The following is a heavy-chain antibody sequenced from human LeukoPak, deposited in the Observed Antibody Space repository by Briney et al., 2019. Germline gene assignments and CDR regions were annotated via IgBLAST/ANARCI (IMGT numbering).Heavy chain of an antibody. D-gene: IGHD3-9*01. Sequence: SGTLSLTCAVSGGSISSSNWWSWVRQPPGKGLEWIGEIYHSGSTNYNPSLKSRVTISVDKSKNQFSLKLSSVTAADTAVYYCARDRYFDWSEYYYYYMDVRGKGTTVTISS. CDR1: GGSISSSNW. CDR3: ARDRYFDWSEYYYYYMDV. J-gene: IGHJ6*03. CDR2: IYHSGST. V-gene: IGHV4-4*02.